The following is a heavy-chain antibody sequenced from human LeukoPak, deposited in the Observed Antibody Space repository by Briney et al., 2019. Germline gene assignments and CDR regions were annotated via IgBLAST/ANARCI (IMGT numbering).Heavy chain of an antibody. V-gene: IGHV4-4*07. Sequence: SETLSLTCTVSGGSISSYYWSWIRQPAGKGLEWIGRIYTSGSTNYNPSLKSRVTISVDTSKNQFSLKLSSVTAADTAVYYCARGRAAAGTGSWFDPWGQGTLVTVSS. D-gene: IGHD6-13*01. CDR2: IYTSGST. CDR3: ARGRAAAGTGSWFDP. J-gene: IGHJ5*02. CDR1: GGSISSYY.